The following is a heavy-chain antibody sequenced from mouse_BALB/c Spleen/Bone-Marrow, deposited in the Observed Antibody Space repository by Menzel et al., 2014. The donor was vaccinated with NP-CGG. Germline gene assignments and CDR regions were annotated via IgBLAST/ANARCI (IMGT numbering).Heavy chain of an antibody. CDR3: ARRYDYAMDY. CDR2: INPSSGYT. Sequence: QVQLKHSGAELARPGASVKMSCKASGYTFTSYTMHWVKQRPGQGLEWIGYINPSSGYTNYNQKFKDRATLTADKSSSTAYMQLSSLTSEDSAVYYCARRYDYAMDYWGQGTSVTVSS. V-gene: IGHV1-4*01. J-gene: IGHJ4*01. D-gene: IGHD2-14*01. CDR1: GYTFTSYT.